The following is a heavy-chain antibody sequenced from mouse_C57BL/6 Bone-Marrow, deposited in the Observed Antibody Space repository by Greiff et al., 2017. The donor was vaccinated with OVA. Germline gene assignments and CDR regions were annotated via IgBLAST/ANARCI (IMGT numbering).Heavy chain of an antibody. D-gene: IGHD2-2*01. CDR1: GYTFTDYE. J-gene: IGHJ3*01. Sequence: QVQLQQSGAELVRPGASVTLSCKASGYTFTDYEMHWVKQTPVHGLEWIGAIDPETGGTAYNQKFKGKAILTADKSSSTAYMELRSLTSEDSAVYYCTRCGNDGFAYWGQGTLVTVSA. CDR2: IDPETGGT. CDR3: TRCGNDGFAY. V-gene: IGHV1-15*01.